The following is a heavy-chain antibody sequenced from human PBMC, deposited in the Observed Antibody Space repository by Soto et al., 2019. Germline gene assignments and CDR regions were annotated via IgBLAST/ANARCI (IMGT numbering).Heavy chain of an antibody. Sequence: ASVKVSCKASGGTFSSYAISWVRQAPGQGLEWMGGIIPIFGTANYAQKFQGRVTITADESTSTAYMELSSLRSEDTAVYYCARGARYCSSTSCYQDLDYWGQGTLVTVSS. D-gene: IGHD2-2*01. CDR3: ARGARYCSSTSCYQDLDY. J-gene: IGHJ4*02. CDR2: IIPIFGTA. CDR1: GGTFSSYA. V-gene: IGHV1-69*13.